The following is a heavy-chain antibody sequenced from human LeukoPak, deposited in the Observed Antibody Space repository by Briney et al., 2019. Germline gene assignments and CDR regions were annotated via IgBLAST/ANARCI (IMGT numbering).Heavy chain of an antibody. CDR3: ASQFLLPFDY. D-gene: IGHD3-22*01. CDR2: TIPILGIA. V-gene: IGHV1-69*04. J-gene: IGHJ4*02. Sequence: SVKVSCKAPGDTFGSYAISWVRQAHGQGPEWMGRTIPILGIAKYAQKFQGRLTITADTSTSTAYMELTNLRSDDTAVYYCASQFLLPFDYWGRGTLVTVSS. CDR1: GDTFGSYA.